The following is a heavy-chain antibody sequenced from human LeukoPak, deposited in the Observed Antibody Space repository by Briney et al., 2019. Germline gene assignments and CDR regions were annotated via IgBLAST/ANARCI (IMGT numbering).Heavy chain of an antibody. CDR1: GGSISRYY. J-gene: IGHJ4*02. CDR2: IYYSGTT. Sequence: PSETLSLTCTVSGGSISRYYWSWIRQPPGKGLEWIGYIYYSGTTNYNPSLKSRVTISVDTSKNQFSLKLSSVTAADTAVYYCARDFSRYSSAWYRLDYWGQGTLVTVSS. V-gene: IGHV4-59*01. D-gene: IGHD6-19*01. CDR3: ARDFSRYSSAWYRLDY.